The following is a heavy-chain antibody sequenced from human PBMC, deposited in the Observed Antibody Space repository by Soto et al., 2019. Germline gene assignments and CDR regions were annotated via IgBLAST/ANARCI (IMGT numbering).Heavy chain of an antibody. CDR1: GYTFTSYD. CDR2: MNPNSGNT. D-gene: IGHD5-18*01. V-gene: IGHV1-8*01. J-gene: IGHJ6*03. CDR3: ARSSGAMVYYYYYMDV. Sequence: ASVKVSCKASGYTFTSYDINWVRQATGQGLEWMGWMNPNSGNTGYAQKFQGRVTMTRNTSISTAYMELSSLRSEDTAVYYCARSSGAMVYYYYYMDVWGKGTTVTVSS.